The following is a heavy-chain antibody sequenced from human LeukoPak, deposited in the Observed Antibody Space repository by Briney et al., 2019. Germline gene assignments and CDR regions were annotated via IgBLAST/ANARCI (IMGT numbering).Heavy chain of an antibody. J-gene: IGHJ4*02. D-gene: IGHD2-15*01. CDR2: IYYSGST. CDR3: ARGNPRRRATFDY. CDR1: GGSISSYY. V-gene: IGHV4-59*01. Sequence: SETLSLTCTVSGGSISSYYWSWIRQPPGKGLEWIGYIYYSGSTNYNPSLKSRVTISEDTSKNQFSLKLSSVTAADTAVYYCARGNPRRRATFDYWGQGTLVTVSS.